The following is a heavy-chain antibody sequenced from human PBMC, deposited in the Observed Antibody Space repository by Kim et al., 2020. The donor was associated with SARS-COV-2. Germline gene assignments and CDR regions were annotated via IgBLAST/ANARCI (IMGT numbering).Heavy chain of an antibody. CDR3: ASRKSGSYYLY. J-gene: IGHJ4*02. D-gene: IGHD1-26*01. CDR1: GGSFSGYY. CDR2: INHSGST. Sequence: SETLSLTCAVYGGSFSGYYWSWIRQPPGKGLEWIGEINHSGSTNYNPSLKSRVTISVDTSKNQFSLKLSSVTAADTAVYYCASRKSGSYYLYWGQGTLVTVSS. V-gene: IGHV4-34*01.